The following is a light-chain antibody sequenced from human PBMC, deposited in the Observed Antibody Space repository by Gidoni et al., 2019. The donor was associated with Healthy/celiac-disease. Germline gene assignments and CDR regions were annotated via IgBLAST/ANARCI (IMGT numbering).Light chain of an antibody. CDR3: QQYGSSPPLFT. CDR2: GAS. J-gene: IGKJ3*01. CDR1: QSVSSSY. V-gene: IGKV3-20*01. Sequence: ELVLTQSPGTLSLSPGERATLSCRASQSVSSSYLAWYQQKPGQAPRLLIYGASSRATGIPDRFSGSGSGTDFTLTISRLEPDDFAVYYCQQYGSSPPLFTFGPGTKVDIK.